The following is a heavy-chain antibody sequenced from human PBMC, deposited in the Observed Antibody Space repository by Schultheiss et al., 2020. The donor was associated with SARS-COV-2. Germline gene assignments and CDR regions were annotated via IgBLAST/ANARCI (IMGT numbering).Heavy chain of an antibody. CDR2: IRSKAYGGTT. D-gene: IGHD3-3*01. V-gene: IGHV3-49*04. J-gene: IGHJ4*02. Sequence: GGSLRLSCTASGFTFGDYAMSWVRQAPGKGLEWVGFIRSKAYGGTTEYAASVKGRFTISRDDSKSIAYLQMNSLRAEDTAVYYCGTYYDFWSGSSQHDYWGQGTLVTVSS. CDR1: GFTFGDYA. CDR3: GTYYDFWSGSSQHDY.